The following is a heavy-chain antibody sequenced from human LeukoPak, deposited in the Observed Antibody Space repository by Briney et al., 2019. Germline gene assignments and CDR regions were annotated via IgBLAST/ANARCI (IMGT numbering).Heavy chain of an antibody. CDR3: AKSAAGGSGVRNLMDY. J-gene: IGHJ4*02. CDR1: GFTFSSYA. D-gene: IGHD2-8*02. CDR2: ISYDGSNK. Sequence: QPGRSLRLSCAASGFTFSSYAMHWVRQAPGKGLEWVAVISYDGSNKYYADSVKGRFTISRDNSKNTLYLQMNSLRAEDTAVYYCAKSAAGGSGVRNLMDYWGQGTLVTVSS. V-gene: IGHV3-30*18.